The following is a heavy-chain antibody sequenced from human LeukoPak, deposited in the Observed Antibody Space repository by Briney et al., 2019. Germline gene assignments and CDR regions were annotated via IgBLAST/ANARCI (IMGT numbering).Heavy chain of an antibody. CDR2: VKSKTDGGTT. V-gene: IGHV3-15*01. Sequence: PGGSLRLSCAACGVTFDNAWMKWVRQAPGKGLEWVGRVKSKTDGGTTDYAAPVKGRFTISRDDSENTLFLQLNSLKTEDTALYYCTTVGTTSPIAEEYFDYWGQGTLVTVSS. CDR1: GVTFDNAW. CDR3: TTVGTTSPIAEEYFDY. D-gene: IGHD1-26*01. J-gene: IGHJ4*02.